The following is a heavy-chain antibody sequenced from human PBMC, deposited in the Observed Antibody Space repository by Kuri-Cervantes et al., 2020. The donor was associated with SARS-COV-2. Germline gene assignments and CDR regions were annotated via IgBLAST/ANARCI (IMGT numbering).Heavy chain of an antibody. J-gene: IGHJ4*02. CDR1: GGSINNYY. CDR3: ARVGVRSYGVLDY. D-gene: IGHD5-18*01. CDR2: IYDSANT. V-gene: IGHV4-59*01. Sequence: SETLSLTRTVSGGSINNYYRSWIRQPPGKGLEWIGYIYDSANTNYNTSLRSRVTMSVDTSKNQVSLKLTSVTAADTAVYFCARVGVRSYGVLDYWGQGTLVTVSS.